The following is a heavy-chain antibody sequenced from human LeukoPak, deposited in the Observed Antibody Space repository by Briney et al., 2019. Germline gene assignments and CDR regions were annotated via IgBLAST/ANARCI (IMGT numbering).Heavy chain of an antibody. CDR1: GYTFTSYG. D-gene: IGHD6-13*01. CDR2: ISAYNGNT. V-gene: IGHV1-18*01. CDR3: ARVAHLVAAAGTMSWLDP. Sequence: ASVKVSCKASGYTFTSYGISWVRQAPGQGLEWMGWISAYNGNTNYAQKLQGRVTMTTDTSTSTAYMELRSLRSDDTAVYYCARVAHLVAAAGTMSWLDPWGQGTLVTVSS. J-gene: IGHJ5*02.